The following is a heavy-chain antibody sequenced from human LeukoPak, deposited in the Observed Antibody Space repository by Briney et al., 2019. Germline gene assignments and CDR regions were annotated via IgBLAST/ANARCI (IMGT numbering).Heavy chain of an antibody. D-gene: IGHD3-3*01. CDR3: ARSPPYNDFWSGKGLLDY. CDR2: ISAYNSNT. J-gene: IGHJ4*02. CDR1: GYTFSSYG. V-gene: IGHV1-18*01. Sequence: GASVKVSCKASGYTFSSYGFTWVRQAPGQGLEWMGWISAYNSNTKYAQKLQGRVTMTTDTSTSTAYMELRSLRSDDTAMYYCARSPPYNDFWSGKGLLDYWGQGTLVTVSS.